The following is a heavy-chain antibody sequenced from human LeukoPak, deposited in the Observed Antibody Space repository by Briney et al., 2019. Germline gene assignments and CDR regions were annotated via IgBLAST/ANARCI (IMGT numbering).Heavy chain of an antibody. J-gene: IGHJ2*01. Sequence: GESLKISCKGSGYSFTTYWITWVRQIPGKGLEWMGRIDPSDSYTNYSPSFQGHVTISADESISTAYLQWTSLKASDTAIYYCAKFGLISKYWYFDVWGRGTLVTVSS. CDR1: GYSFTTYW. V-gene: IGHV5-10-1*01. CDR3: AKFGLISKYWYFDV. CDR2: IDPSDSYT. D-gene: IGHD3/OR15-3a*01.